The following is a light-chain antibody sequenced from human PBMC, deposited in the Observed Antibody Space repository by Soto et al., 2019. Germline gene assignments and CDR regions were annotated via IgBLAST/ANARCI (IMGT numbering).Light chain of an antibody. CDR1: SSNIGAGYD. Sequence: QSVLTQPPSVSGAPGQRVTLSCTGSSSNIGAGYDVHWYQQLPGTAPKLLIYGNSNRPSGVPDRFSGSKSGTSASLAITGLQAEYEADYYCQSYDSSLSVLVFGGGTKLTVL. CDR2: GNS. CDR3: QSYDSSLSVLV. V-gene: IGLV1-40*01. J-gene: IGLJ2*01.